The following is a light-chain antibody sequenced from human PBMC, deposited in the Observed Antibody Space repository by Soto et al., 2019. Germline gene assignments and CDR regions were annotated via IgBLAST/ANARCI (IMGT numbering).Light chain of an antibody. Sequence: QSALTQPASVSGSPGQSITISCTGTSSDVGGYNYVSWYQQHPGKAPKLMIYDVSNRPSGVSKRFSGSKSGNTASLTISGLQAEDEADYYCSSYTSSSIPVVFGGGTKVTVL. CDR2: DVS. CDR1: SSDVGGYNY. V-gene: IGLV2-14*01. CDR3: SSYTSSSIPVV. J-gene: IGLJ2*01.